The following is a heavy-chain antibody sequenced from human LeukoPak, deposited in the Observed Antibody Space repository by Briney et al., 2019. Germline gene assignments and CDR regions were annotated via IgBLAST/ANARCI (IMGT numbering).Heavy chain of an antibody. CDR3: AREAGYSSGWLDY. CDR1: GGSFSGYY. J-gene: IGHJ4*02. Sequence: SETLSLTCAVYGGSFSGYYWSWIRQPPGKGLEWIGEINHSGSTNYNPSLKSRVTISVDTSKNQFSLKPSSVTAADTAVYYCAREAGYSSGWLDYWGQGTLVTVSS. CDR2: INHSGST. D-gene: IGHD6-19*01. V-gene: IGHV4-34*01.